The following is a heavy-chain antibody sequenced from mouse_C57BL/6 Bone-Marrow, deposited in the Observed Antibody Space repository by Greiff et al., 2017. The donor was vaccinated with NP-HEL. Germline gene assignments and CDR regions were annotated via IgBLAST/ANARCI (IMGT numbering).Heavy chain of an antibody. CDR1: GYTFTTYP. D-gene: IGHD2-4*01. Sequence: VQLQESGAELVKPGASVKMSCKASGYTFTTYPIEWMKQNHGKSLEWIGNFHPYNDDTKYNEKFKGKATLTVEKSSSTVYLELSRLTSDDSAVYYCARMGDDYDAWFAYWGQGTLVTVSA. CDR2: FHPYNDDT. V-gene: IGHV1-47*01. CDR3: ARMGDDYDAWFAY. J-gene: IGHJ3*01.